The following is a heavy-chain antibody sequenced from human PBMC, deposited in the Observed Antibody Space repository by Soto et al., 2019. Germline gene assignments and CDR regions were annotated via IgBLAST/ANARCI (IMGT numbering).Heavy chain of an antibody. CDR1: GFTFTSYS. CDR2: ISSSSNTI. D-gene: IGHD4-17*01. J-gene: IGHJ4*02. Sequence: LRLSCATSGFTFTSYSMNWVRQAPGRGLEWLSYISSSSNTIFYADSVKGRFTISRDNAKNSLYLQMNSLRAEDTAVYYCATLDYGDYKYYFDYWGQGTLVTVSS. V-gene: IGHV3-48*04. CDR3: ATLDYGDYKYYFDY.